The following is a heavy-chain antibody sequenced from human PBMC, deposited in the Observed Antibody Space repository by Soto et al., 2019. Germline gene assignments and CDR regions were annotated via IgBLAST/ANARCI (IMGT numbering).Heavy chain of an antibody. CDR1: GFTFSSCA. J-gene: IGHJ4*02. D-gene: IGHD6-19*01. CDR2: ISGSGTST. CDR3: ANSIAVAAHWDY. V-gene: IGHV3-23*01. Sequence: GGSLRLSCAASGFTFSSCAMSWVRQAPGKGLAWVSTISGSGTSTYYADSVQGRFTISRDNSKNTLYLQMSSLRAEDTAVYYCANSIAVAAHWDYWGQGTLVTVSS.